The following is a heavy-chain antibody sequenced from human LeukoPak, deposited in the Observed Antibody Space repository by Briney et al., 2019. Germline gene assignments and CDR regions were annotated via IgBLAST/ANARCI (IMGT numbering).Heavy chain of an antibody. V-gene: IGHV1-46*01. D-gene: IGHD3-22*01. CDR1: GYTFTSYY. J-gene: IGHJ5*02. CDR2: INPSGGST. Sequence: GASVKVSCKASGYTFTSYYIRWVRQASGQGLEWMGLINPSGGSTNYAQKFQGRVTMTRDTSTSTVYTELSSLRSEDTAVYYCARVNPYQSSTYYDGTWGQGTLVTVSS. CDR3: ARVNPYQSSTYYDGT.